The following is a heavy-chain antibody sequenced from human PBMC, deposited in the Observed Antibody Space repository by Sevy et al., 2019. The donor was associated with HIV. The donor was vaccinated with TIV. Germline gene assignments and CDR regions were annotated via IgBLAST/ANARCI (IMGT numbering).Heavy chain of an antibody. CDR3: ATRGAGYFDY. V-gene: IGHV4-39*01. CDR2: IYYSGST. D-gene: IGHD3-10*01. J-gene: IGHJ4*02. Sequence: SETLSLTCTVSGGSISSSSYYWGWICQPPGKGLEWIGSIYYSGSTYYNPSLKSRVTISVDTSKNQFSLKLSSVTAADTAVYYCATRGAGYFDYWGQGTLVTVSS. CDR1: GGSISSSSYY.